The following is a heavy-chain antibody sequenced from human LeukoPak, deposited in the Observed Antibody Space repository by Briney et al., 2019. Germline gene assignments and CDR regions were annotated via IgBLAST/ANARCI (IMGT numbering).Heavy chain of an antibody. J-gene: IGHJ4*02. CDR1: GGSFSGYY. D-gene: IGHD5-18*01. V-gene: IGHV4-34*01. Sequence: ASETLSLTCAVYGGSFSGYYWSWIRQPPGKGLEWIGEINHSGSTNYNPSLKSRVTISVDTSKNQFSLKLSSVTAADTAVYYCARIGDTAKIDYWGQGTLVTVSS. CDR2: INHSGST. CDR3: ARIGDTAKIDY.